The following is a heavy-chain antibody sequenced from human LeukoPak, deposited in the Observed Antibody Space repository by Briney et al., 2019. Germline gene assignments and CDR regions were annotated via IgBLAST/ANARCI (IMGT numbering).Heavy chain of an antibody. CDR1: GFIFTAFY. CDR3: VTSTGYFDTWGAFDI. J-gene: IGHJ3*02. D-gene: IGHD2-15*01. Sequence: GSVKVSCKTSGFIFTAFYLHWVRQAPGRGLEWMAWINLNSGYTNYAQNFQGRVTMTRDTSISTAYMDLSSLRSDVTAVYYCVTSTGYFDTWGAFDIWGQGTMVTVSS. V-gene: IGHV1-2*02. CDR2: INLNSGYT.